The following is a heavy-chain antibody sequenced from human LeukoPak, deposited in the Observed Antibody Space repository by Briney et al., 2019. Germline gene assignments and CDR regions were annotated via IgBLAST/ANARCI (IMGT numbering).Heavy chain of an antibody. CDR3: ARAGSTSLWYFDY. D-gene: IGHD2-2*01. J-gene: IGHJ4*02. V-gene: IGHV1-8*02. CDR2: MNPNSGNT. CDR1: GYTFTSYD. Sequence: ASVKVSCKASGYTFTSYDINWVRQATGQGLEWMGWMNPNSGNTSYAQKFQGRVTMTRDTSTSTVYMELSSLRSEDTAVYYCARAGSTSLWYFDYWGQGTLVTVSS.